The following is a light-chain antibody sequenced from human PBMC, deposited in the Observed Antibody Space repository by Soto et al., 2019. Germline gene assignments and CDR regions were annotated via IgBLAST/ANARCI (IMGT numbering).Light chain of an antibody. CDR2: GVS. CDR1: QSVGSTY. J-gene: IGKJ3*01. CDR3: QQYGTSPLT. Sequence: EIVLTQSPGTLSLSPGERATLSCRASQSVGSTYLAWYQQKGGQAPKLLIYGVSSRATGIPDRFSGSGSGTDFTLTISRLEPEDFAVYYCQQYGTSPLTFGHGTRVDI. V-gene: IGKV3-20*01.